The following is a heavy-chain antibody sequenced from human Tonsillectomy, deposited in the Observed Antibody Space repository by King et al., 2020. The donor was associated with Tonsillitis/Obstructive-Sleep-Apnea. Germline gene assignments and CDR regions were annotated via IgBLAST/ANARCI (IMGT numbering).Heavy chain of an antibody. CDR3: TRDIRGNYDFWSGYPGY. CDR1: GFTFNFYS. CDR2: ISGSGNTI. D-gene: IGHD3-3*01. Sequence: DVQLVQSGGGLIQPGGSLRLSCGASGFTFNFYSMDWVRQAPGKGLEWVSYISGSGNTIYYADSVKGRFTISRDNAKSSLYLQMNRLRDEDTAGYYCTRDIRGNYDFWSGYPGYWGQGTLVTVSS. J-gene: IGHJ4*02. V-gene: IGHV3-48*02.